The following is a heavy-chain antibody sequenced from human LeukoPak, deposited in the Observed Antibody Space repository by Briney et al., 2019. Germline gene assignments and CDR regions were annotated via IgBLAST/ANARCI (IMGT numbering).Heavy chain of an antibody. CDR2: VTASGGTT. V-gene: IGHV3-23*01. CDR3: ATLPYYYDSSGSYYFDY. Sequence: GGSLRLSCTASGFAFTNYGMNWVRQAPGKGLEWVSGVTASGGTTYYADSVKGRFTISRDNSKNTLYLQMNSLGVEDTAVYYCATLPYYYDSSGSYYFDYWGQGTLVTVSS. J-gene: IGHJ4*02. D-gene: IGHD3-22*01. CDR1: GFAFTNYG.